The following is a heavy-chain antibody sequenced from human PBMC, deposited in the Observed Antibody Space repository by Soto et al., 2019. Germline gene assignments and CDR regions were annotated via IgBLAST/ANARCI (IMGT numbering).Heavy chain of an antibody. CDR2: INPSGGST. V-gene: IGHV1-46*01. CDR1: GYTFTSYY. J-gene: IGHJ5*02. D-gene: IGHD6-19*01. Sequence: QVQLVQSGAEVKKPGASVKVSCKASGYTFTSYYMHWVRQAPGQGLEWMGIINPSGGSTSYAQKFQGRVTMTRDTSTSTVYMELSSLRSEETAVYYCARDVDIAVAGTGGLDPWGQGTLVTVSS. CDR3: ARDVDIAVAGTGGLDP.